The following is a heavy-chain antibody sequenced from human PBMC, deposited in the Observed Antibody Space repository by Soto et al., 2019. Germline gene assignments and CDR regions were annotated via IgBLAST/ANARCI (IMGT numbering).Heavy chain of an antibody. D-gene: IGHD6-19*01. V-gene: IGHV3-23*01. CDR1: GFTFSSYA. J-gene: IGHJ4*02. CDR3: AKDQEFLRAVAGFDY. Sequence: GGSLRLSCAASGFTFSSYAMSWVRQAPGKGLEWVSAISGSGGSTYYADSVKGRFTISRDNSKNTLYLQMNSLRAEDTAVYYCAKDQEFLRAVAGFDYWGQGTLVTVSS. CDR2: ISGSGGST.